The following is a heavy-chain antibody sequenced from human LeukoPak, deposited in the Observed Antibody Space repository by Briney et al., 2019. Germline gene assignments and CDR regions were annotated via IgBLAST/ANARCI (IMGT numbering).Heavy chain of an antibody. CDR3: SGDSIEDNYGDYIGDC. CDR2: INGDGSFT. CDR1: GFTFSRYW. V-gene: IGHV3-74*01. Sequence: GGSLRLSCEASGFTFSRYWMHWVRQAPGEGLVWVSRINGDGSFTNYADSVKGRFTISRDNAKNTLYLQMNSLRAEDTAVYYCSGDSIEDNYGDYIGDCWGQGTLVTVSS. D-gene: IGHD4-17*01. J-gene: IGHJ4*02.